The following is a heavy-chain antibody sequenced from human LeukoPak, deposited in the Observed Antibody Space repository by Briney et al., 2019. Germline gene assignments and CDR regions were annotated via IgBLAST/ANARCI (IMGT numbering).Heavy chain of an antibody. D-gene: IGHD6-13*01. CDR1: GYTFTSYG. J-gene: IGHJ5*02. Sequence: ASVKVSCKASGYTFTSYGISWVRQAPGQGLEWMGWISAYNGNTNYARKLQGRVTMTTDTSTSTAYMELRSLRSDDTAVYYCARPQQLGKYNWFDPWGQGTLVTVSS. V-gene: IGHV1-18*04. CDR3: ARPQQLGKYNWFDP. CDR2: ISAYNGNT.